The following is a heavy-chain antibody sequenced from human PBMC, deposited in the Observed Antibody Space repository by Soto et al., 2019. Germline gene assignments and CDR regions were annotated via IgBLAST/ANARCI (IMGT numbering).Heavy chain of an antibody. V-gene: IGHV3-11*06. Sequence: PGGSLRLSCAASGFTFSDYYMRWIRQAPGKGLEWVSSISSTTNYIYYGDSMKGRFTISRDNAKNSLYLEMNSLRAEDTAVYYCARESEDLTSNFDYWGQGTLVTVSS. CDR2: ISSTTNYI. J-gene: IGHJ4*02. CDR3: ARESEDLTSNFDY. CDR1: GFTFSDYY.